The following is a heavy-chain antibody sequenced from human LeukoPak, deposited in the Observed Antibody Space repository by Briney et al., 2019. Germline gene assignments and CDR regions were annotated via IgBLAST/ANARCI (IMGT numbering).Heavy chain of an antibody. D-gene: IGHD2-15*01. Sequence: ASVKVSCKASGYTFTSYSMHWVRQAPGQRLEWMGWINAGNGNTQYSQKFQDRVTITRDTSASTAYMELSSLRSEDTAVYHCARDPCSGGTCYSNAFDIWGQGTMVTVPS. V-gene: IGHV1-3*01. CDR2: INAGNGNT. J-gene: IGHJ3*02. CDR3: ARDPCSGGTCYSNAFDI. CDR1: GYTFTSYS.